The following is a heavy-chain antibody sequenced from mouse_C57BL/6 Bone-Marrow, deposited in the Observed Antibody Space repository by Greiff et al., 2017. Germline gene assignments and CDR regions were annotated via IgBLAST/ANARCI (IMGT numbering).Heavy chain of an antibody. Sequence: QVQLQQPGAELVKPGASVKMSCKASGYTFTSYWITWVKQRPGQGLEWIGDIYPTSGRTNYNEKFKGKAILTVDTSSNTAYMQLSSLTSEDSAVFYCARSGALGRSFDYWGQGTTLTVSS. D-gene: IGHD4-1*01. CDR3: ARSGALGRSFDY. CDR2: IYPTSGRT. V-gene: IGHV1-55*01. J-gene: IGHJ2*01. CDR1: GYTFTSYW.